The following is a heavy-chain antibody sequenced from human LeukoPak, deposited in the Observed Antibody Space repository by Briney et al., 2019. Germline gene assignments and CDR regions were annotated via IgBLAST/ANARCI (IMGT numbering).Heavy chain of an antibody. D-gene: IGHD6-13*01. Sequence: GASVKVSCKASGYTISSYYMHWVRQAPGQGLEWMGWINPNSGGTNYAQKFQGRVTMTRDTSISTAYMELSRLRSDDTAVYYCARDNSSSWYDYWGQGTLVTVSS. J-gene: IGHJ4*02. V-gene: IGHV1-2*02. CDR2: INPNSGGT. CDR1: GYTISSYY. CDR3: ARDNSSSWYDY.